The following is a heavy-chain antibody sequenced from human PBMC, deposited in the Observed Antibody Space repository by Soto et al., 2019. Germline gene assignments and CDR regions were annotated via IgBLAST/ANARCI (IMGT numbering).Heavy chain of an antibody. CDR2: INPASGST. Sequence: QVQLVQSGAEVKKPGASVKLSCRTSGYTFTHYYIHWVRQAPGQGLEWLALINPASGSTNYAQDFLGRVTLPIDTSTTTVYMELSGLRAEDTAIFYCARDLAGGDHWGQGTLVTVSS. CDR3: ARDLAGGDH. D-gene: IGHD3-3*02. CDR1: GYTFTHYY. J-gene: IGHJ4*02. V-gene: IGHV1-46*01.